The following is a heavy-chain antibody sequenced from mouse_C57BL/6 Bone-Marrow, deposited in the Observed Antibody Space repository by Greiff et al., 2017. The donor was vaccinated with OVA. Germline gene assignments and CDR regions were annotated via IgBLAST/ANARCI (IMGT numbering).Heavy chain of an antibody. Sequence: EVQRVESGGGLVKPGGSLKLSCAASGFTFSSYAMSWVRQTPEKRLEWVATISDGGSYTYYPDNVKGRFTISRDNARNNLYLQMSHLKSEDTAMYYCARVYYGSSAYWGQGTLVTVSA. D-gene: IGHD1-1*01. CDR1: GFTFSSYA. V-gene: IGHV5-4*01. CDR3: ARVYYGSSAY. J-gene: IGHJ3*01. CDR2: ISDGGSYT.